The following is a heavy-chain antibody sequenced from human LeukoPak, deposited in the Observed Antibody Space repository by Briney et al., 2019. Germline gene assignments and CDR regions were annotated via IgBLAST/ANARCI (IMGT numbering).Heavy chain of an antibody. CDR3: ARGLTQSDYGDYQAWFDP. J-gene: IGHJ5*02. Sequence: SQTLSLTCTVSGGSISSGDYYWSWIRQPPGKGLEWIGYISYSGSTYYNPSLKSRVTISVDTSKNQFSLKLSSVTAADTAVYYCARGLTQSDYGDYQAWFDPWAQGTLVTISS. CDR1: GGSISSGDYY. V-gene: IGHV4-30-4*01. D-gene: IGHD4-17*01. CDR2: ISYSGST.